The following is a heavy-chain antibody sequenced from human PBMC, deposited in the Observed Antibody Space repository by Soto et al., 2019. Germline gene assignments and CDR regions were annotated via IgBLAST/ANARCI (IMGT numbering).Heavy chain of an antibody. Sequence: LSLTCSVSGGSIDSGAFSLSWIRQPPGKGLEWIGYVTHSGTAYSIPSLNGRLTLSVDSSQTQFSLKLTSVTAADSAFSYCARIHWAQSSLDYWGRGILVTVSS. CDR2: VTHSGTA. D-gene: IGHD6-19*01. J-gene: IGHJ4*02. CDR3: ARIHWAQSSLDY. CDR1: GGSIDSGAFS. V-gene: IGHV4-30-2*01.